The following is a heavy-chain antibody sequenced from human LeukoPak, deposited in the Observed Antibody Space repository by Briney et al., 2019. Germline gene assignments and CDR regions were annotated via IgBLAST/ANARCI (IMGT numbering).Heavy chain of an antibody. CDR3: AKDDYGDYGGFDY. V-gene: IGHV3-30*18. J-gene: IGHJ4*02. D-gene: IGHD4-17*01. CDR1: GFTFSSHG. Sequence: PGGSLRLSCAASGFTFSSHGMHWVRQAPGKGLEWVAVISYDGSNKYYADSVKGRFTISRDNSKNTLYLQMNSLRAEDTAVYYCAKDDYGDYGGFDYWGQGTLVTVSS. CDR2: ISYDGSNK.